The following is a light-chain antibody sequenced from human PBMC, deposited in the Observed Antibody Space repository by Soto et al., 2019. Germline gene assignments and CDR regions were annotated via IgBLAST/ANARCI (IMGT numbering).Light chain of an antibody. V-gene: IGLV1-40*01. CDR2: GND. J-gene: IGLJ3*02. CDR3: QSYDTSLSAWV. Sequence: QSVLTQPPSVSGAPGQRVTISCTGSSSNIGAGYDVHWYQQLPGTAPKLLIFGNDNRPSGVPDRFSGSKSGTSASLAITGLHADDEADYYCQSYDTSLSAWVFGGGTKVTVL. CDR1: SSNIGAGYD.